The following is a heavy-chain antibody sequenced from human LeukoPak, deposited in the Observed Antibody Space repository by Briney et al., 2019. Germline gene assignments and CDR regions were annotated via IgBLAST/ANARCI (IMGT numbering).Heavy chain of an antibody. V-gene: IGHV4-30-2*01. J-gene: IGHJ5*02. Sequence: PSETLSLTCDVSGDSMSSSRYSWSWIRQPPGKGLEWIGYIYHGGSTHYNPSLKSRVTISVDRSKKQFSLNLSSVTAADTAVYYCARMVVDVTRWFDPWGQGTLVTVSP. CDR1: GDSMSSSRYS. D-gene: IGHD2-15*01. CDR2: IYHGGST. CDR3: ARMVVDVTRWFDP.